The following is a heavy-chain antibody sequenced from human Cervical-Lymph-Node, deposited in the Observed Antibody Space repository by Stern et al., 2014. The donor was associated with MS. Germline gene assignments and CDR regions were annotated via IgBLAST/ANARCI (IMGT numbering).Heavy chain of an antibody. CDR2: LYYSGST. CDR3: ARAGPYDYIWGNFRHRAFYFDS. CDR1: SGFIGNNY. V-gene: IGHV4-59*01. D-gene: IGHD3-16*02. Sequence: QLQLQESGPGLVKPSATLSLMGSVSSGFIGNNYWSWIRQPPGKGLEWIGHLYYSGSTYYNPSLKSRVTISLDTSKNQLSLRLSSVTAADTAVYYCARAGPYDYIWGNFRHRAFYFDSWGQGALVTVSS. J-gene: IGHJ4*02.